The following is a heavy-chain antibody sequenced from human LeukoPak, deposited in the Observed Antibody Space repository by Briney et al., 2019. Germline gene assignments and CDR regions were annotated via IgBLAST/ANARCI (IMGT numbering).Heavy chain of an antibody. D-gene: IGHD3-3*01. CDR1: GGSISSSSYY. J-gene: IGHJ6*03. Sequence: PSETLSLTCTVSGGSISSSSYYWGWIRQPPGKGLEWIGSIYYSGSTYYNPSLKSRVTISVDTSKNQFSLKLSSVTAADTAVYYCARIFGAYYYYYMDVWGKGTTVTVSS. CDR2: IYYSGST. V-gene: IGHV4-39*01. CDR3: ARIFGAYYYYYMDV.